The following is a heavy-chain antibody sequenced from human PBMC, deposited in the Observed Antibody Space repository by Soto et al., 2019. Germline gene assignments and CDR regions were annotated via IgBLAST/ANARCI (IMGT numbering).Heavy chain of an antibody. CDR2: IYSGGST. V-gene: IGHV3-53*04. D-gene: IGHD2-15*01. J-gene: IGHJ4*02. CDR3: ARATYCTGGNCLLDY. CDR1: EFTVTRNY. Sequence: EVQLVESGGGLVQPGGSLRLSCAASEFTVTRNYMSWVRQAPGQGLEWVSVIYSGGSTYYADFVKGRFTISRDYSKNAVYLQMNILRADDTAVYYCARATYCTGGNCLLDYWGQGTLVTVSS.